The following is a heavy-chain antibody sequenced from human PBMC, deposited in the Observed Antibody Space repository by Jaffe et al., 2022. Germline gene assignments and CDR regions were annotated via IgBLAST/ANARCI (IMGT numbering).Heavy chain of an antibody. CDR1: GFTFSSYA. CDR3: AKDFPEQWLVPDYFDY. Sequence: EVQLLESGGGLVQPGGSLRLSCAASGFTFSSYAMSWVRQAPGKGLEWVSAISGSGGSTYYADSVKGRFTISRDNSKNTLYLQMNSLRAEDTAVYYCAKDFPEQWLVPDYFDYWGQGTLVTVSS. CDR2: ISGSGGST. J-gene: IGHJ4*02. D-gene: IGHD6-19*01. V-gene: IGHV3-23*01.